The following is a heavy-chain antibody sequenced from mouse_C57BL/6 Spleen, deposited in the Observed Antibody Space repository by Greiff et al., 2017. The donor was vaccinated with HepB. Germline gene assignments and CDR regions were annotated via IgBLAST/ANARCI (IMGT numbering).Heavy chain of an antibody. V-gene: IGHV1-67*01. J-gene: IGHJ4*01. Sequence: VQLQQSGPELVRPGVSVKISCKGSGYTFTDYAMHWVKQSHAKSLEWIGVISTYYGDASYNQKFKDKATMTVDKSSSTAYMELARLTSEDSAVYYCARQGEDRDPPSGYYAMDYWGQGTSVTVSS. CDR3: ARQGEDRDPPSGYYAMDY. CDR1: GYTFTDYA. CDR2: ISTYYGDA. D-gene: IGHD3-1*01.